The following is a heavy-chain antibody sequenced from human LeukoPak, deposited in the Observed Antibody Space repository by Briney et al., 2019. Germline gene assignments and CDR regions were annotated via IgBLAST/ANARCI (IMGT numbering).Heavy chain of an antibody. CDR1: GYTFTGYY. J-gene: IGHJ5*02. D-gene: IGHD6-13*01. CDR3: ARSALYSTGFDP. V-gene: IGHV1-18*04. CDR2: ISAYNGNT. Sequence: GASVKVSCKASGYTFTGYYMHWVRQAPGQGLEWMGWISAYNGNTNYAQKLQGRVTMTTDTSTSTAYMELRSLRSDDTAVYYCARSALYSTGFDPWGQGTLVTVSS.